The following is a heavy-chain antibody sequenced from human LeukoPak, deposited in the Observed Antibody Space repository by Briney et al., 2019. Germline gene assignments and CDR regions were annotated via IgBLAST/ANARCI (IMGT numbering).Heavy chain of an antibody. Sequence: SETLSLTCTVSGGSISSSDHYWGWIREPPGKGLEWIANIYYSGSTYYNPSLKSRVTIPVGPSKNQAYLALRPVTGGGTAGFYCARYVIQGVIPGTSFYYWGQGTLVTVSS. CDR1: GGSISSSDHY. D-gene: IGHD3-10*01. CDR2: IYYSGST. V-gene: IGHV4-39*01. J-gene: IGHJ4*02. CDR3: ARYVIQGVIPGTSFYY.